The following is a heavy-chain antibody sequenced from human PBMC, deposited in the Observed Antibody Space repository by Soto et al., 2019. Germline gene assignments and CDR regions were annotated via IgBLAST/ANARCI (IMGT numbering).Heavy chain of an antibody. V-gene: IGHV3-7*03. Sequence: EVQLVESGGGLVQPGGSLRLSCAASRFTFSTYWMSWVRQAPGKGLEWVANIQQDGSEKYYVDSVKGRFTISRDNAKNALYLQMNSLRAEDTAVYYCARGGRIRASVWFDYWGQGTLVTVSS. D-gene: IGHD3-10*01. CDR3: ARGGRIRASVWFDY. J-gene: IGHJ4*02. CDR2: IQQDGSEK. CDR1: RFTFSTYW.